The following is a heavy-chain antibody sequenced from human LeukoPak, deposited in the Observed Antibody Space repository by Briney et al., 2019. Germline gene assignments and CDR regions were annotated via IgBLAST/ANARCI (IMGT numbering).Heavy chain of an antibody. D-gene: IGHD5-18*01. Sequence: PSGTLSLTCTVSGGSISSSSYYWGWIRQPPGKGLEWIGSIYYSGSTYYNPSLKSRVTISVDTSKNQFSLKLSSVTAADTAVYYCARHVGIQLPIDYWGQGTLVTVSS. CDR1: GGSISSSSYY. V-gene: IGHV4-39*01. J-gene: IGHJ4*02. CDR3: ARHVGIQLPIDY. CDR2: IYYSGST.